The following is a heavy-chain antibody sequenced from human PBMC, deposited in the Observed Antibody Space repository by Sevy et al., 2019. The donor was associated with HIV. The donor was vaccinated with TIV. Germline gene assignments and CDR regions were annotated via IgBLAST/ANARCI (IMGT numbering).Heavy chain of an antibody. CDR2: FIPMFDTA. CDR1: GGTFSNYA. J-gene: IGHJ6*02. V-gene: IGHV1-69*13. CDR3: AGSYFDSSGYSPLYFNGMDF. D-gene: IGHD3-22*01. Sequence: ASVKVSCKASGGTFSNYAISWVRQAPGQGLEWMGGFIPMFDTANYPQKFQGKVTLTADGSTTTAYMELSSLRSDDTAVYYCAGSYFDSSGYSPLYFNGMDFWGQGTTVTVSS.